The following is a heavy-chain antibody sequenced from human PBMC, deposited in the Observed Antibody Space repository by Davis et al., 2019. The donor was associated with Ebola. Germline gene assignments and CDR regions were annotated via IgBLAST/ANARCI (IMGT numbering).Heavy chain of an antibody. Sequence: PSESLSLSCAASGVLCSTYAMSWVRQAPGRGLEWVSSISASGGATFYADSVKGRIVMSRDNSNDTLYLRMNNLRAEDTAIYYCAKDLTSYYGSGDFFDYWGQGILVTVSS. D-gene: IGHD3-10*01. CDR3: AKDLTSYYGSGDFFDY. CDR1: GVLCSTYA. V-gene: IGHV3-23*01. CDR2: ISASGGAT. J-gene: IGHJ4*02.